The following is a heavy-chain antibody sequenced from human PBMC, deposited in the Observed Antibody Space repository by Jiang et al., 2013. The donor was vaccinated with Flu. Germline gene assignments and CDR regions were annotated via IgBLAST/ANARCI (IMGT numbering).Heavy chain of an antibody. CDR1: GGSFTSYY. CDR3: ARLQDLDRSGYWYFDY. V-gene: IGHV4-34*01. D-gene: IGHD3-22*01. J-gene: IGHJ4*02. Sequence: VLLKPSETLSLTCAFYGGSFTSYYWSWIRQAPGKGLEWIGEITQSGIANYNTSLKSRVSMSRDTSNNQFSLTVNSVTAADTAVYYCARLQDLDRSGYWYFDYWGQGTLVIVSS. CDR2: ITQSGIA.